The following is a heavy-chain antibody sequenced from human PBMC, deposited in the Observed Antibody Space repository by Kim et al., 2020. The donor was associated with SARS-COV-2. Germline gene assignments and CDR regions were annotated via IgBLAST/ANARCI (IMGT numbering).Heavy chain of an antibody. Sequence: ASVKVSCKVSGYSVNKLAIHWVRQAPGKGLKWMGGFDPEDGETVYGQQVHDRLTMTDDTITNTAYMELSSLRSDDTAVYFCAVLRSLGFAELPPYHYYGLEEWGQGTTVTV. D-gene: IGHD3-10*01. V-gene: IGHV1-24*01. CDR1: GYSVNKLA. CDR2: FDPEDGET. J-gene: IGHJ6*02. CDR3: AVLRSLGFAELPPYHYYGLEE.